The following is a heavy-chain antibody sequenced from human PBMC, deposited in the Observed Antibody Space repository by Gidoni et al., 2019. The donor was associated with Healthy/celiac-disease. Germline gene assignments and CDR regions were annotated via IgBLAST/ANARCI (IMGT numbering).Heavy chain of an antibody. CDR2: ISYDGSNK. CDR3: ARSEYYDILTGDY. D-gene: IGHD3-9*01. Sequence: QVQLVESGGGVVQPGRSLRLSCAASGFTFSSYAMHWVRQAPGKGLEWVAVISYDGSNKYYADSVKGRFTISRDNSKNTLYLQMNSLRAEDTAVYYCARSEYYDILTGDYWGQGTLVTDSS. V-gene: IGHV3-30*04. J-gene: IGHJ4*02. CDR1: GFTFSSYA.